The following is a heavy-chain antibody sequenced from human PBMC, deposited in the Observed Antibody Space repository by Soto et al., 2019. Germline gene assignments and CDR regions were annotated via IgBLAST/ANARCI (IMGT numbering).Heavy chain of an antibody. V-gene: IGHV4-39*01. CDR2: IYYSGST. Sequence: SETLSLTCTVSGGSISSSSYYWGWIRQPPGKGLEWIGGIYYSGSTYSNPSLKSRVTISVDTSKNQFSLKLSSVTAADTAVYYCARHLRGGDYWGQGTLVTVSS. CDR1: GGSISSSSYY. CDR3: ARHLRGGDY. D-gene: IGHD3-10*01. J-gene: IGHJ4*02.